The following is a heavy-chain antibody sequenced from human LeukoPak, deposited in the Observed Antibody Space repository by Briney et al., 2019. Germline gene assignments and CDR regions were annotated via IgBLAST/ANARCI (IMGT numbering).Heavy chain of an antibody. J-gene: IGHJ4*02. CDR2: IKQDGSEK. D-gene: IGHD3-22*01. V-gene: IGHV3-7*01. CDR3: ARDIYYDSSGYFLIDC. CDR1: GFTFSSYW. Sequence: PGGSLRLSCAASGFTFSSYWMSWVRQAPGKGLEWVANIKQDGSEKYYVDSVKGRFTISRDNAKNSLYLQINSLRAEDTAVYYCARDIYYDSSGYFLIDCWGQGTLVTVSS.